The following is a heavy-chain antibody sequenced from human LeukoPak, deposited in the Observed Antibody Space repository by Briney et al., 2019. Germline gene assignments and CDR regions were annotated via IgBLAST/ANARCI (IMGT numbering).Heavy chain of an antibody. CDR3: AREPLGYCSSTSCYYFDY. Sequence: SETLSLTCAVYGGSFSGYYWSWIRQPPGKGLEWIGEINHSGSTNYNPSFKSRVTISVDTSKNQFSLKLSSVTAADTAVYYCAREPLGYCSSTSCYYFDYWGQGTLVTVSS. V-gene: IGHV4-34*01. CDR1: GGSFSGYY. D-gene: IGHD2-2*01. J-gene: IGHJ4*02. CDR2: INHSGST.